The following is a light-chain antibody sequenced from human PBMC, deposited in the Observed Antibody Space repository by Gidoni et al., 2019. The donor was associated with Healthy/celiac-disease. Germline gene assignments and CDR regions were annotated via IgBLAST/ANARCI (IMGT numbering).Light chain of an antibody. J-gene: IGLJ1*01. CDR1: SSDVGSSNL. V-gene: IGLV2-23*01. CDR3: CSYAGSSTLCV. Sequence: QSALTQPASVSGSPVQSLTISCTGTSSDVGSSNLVYWYQQHPGKAPKLMSYEGSKRPTGVSNRGSGSKSGNTAALTISGPQAEDEADYYGCSYAGSSTLCVFGTGTKVTVL. CDR2: EGS.